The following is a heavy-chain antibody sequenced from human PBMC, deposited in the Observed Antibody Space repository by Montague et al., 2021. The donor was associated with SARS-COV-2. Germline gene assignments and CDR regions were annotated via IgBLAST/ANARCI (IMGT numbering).Heavy chain of an antibody. V-gene: IGHV6-1*01. J-gene: IGHJ4*02. Sequence: CAISGDSVSSNSAAWNWIRQSPSRGLEWLGRTYYRSKWYNDYAVTVKSRITINPDTSKNQFSLQLNSVTPEDTVVYYCARGGSWLYYFDYWGQGTLVTVPS. CDR1: GDSVSSNSAA. CDR3: ARGGSWLYYFDY. D-gene: IGHD6-13*01. CDR2: TYYRSKWYN.